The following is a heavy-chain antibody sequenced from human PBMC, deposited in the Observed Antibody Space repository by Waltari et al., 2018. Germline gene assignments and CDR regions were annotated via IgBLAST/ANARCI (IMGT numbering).Heavy chain of an antibody. CDR1: GYSISSGYY. D-gene: IGHD6-6*01. Sequence: QVQLQESGPGLVKPSETLSLTCAVSGYSISSGYYWGWIRQPPGKGLEWIGSIYHSGSTYYNPSLKSRVTISVDTSKNQFSLKLSSVTAADTAVYYCARNLAARWFDPWGQGTLVTVSS. V-gene: IGHV4-38-2*01. CDR2: IYHSGST. CDR3: ARNLAARWFDP. J-gene: IGHJ5*02.